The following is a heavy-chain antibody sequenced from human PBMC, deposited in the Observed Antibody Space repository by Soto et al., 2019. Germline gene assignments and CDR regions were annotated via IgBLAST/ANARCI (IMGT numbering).Heavy chain of an antibody. D-gene: IGHD1-7*01. CDR1: GGSFTSNNW. CDR2: IYRTGNT. J-gene: IGHJ4*02. V-gene: IGHV4-4*02. Sequence: QVQLQESGPGLVKPSGTLSLTCAVSGGSFTSNNWWTWVRQPPGQGLEWIGEIYRTGNTNYNPSHKSRVTISLDKSEKQISLKVTSLTAADTAVYYCASRDLGTSVDYWGQGALVTVSS. CDR3: ASRDLGTSVDY.